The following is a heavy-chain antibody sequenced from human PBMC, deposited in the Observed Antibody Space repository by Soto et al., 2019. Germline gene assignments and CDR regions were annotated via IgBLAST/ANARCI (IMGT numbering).Heavy chain of an antibody. Sequence: ASVKVSCKASGYTFTSYGISWVRQAPGQGLEWMGWISAYNGNTNYAQKLQGRVTMTTDTSTSTAYMELRSLISDDTAVYYCARERLVRGPNDYWGQGTLVTVSS. CDR3: ARERLVRGPNDY. J-gene: IGHJ4*02. CDR2: ISAYNGNT. D-gene: IGHD3-10*01. V-gene: IGHV1-18*01. CDR1: GYTFTSYG.